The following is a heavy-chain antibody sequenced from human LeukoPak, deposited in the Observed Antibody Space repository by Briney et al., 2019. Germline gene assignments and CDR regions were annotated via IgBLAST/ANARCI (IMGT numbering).Heavy chain of an antibody. Sequence: ASVKVSCKASGYTFTSYYMHWVRQAPGQGLEWMGIINPSGGSTSYAQKFQGRVTMTRDTSTSTVYMELSSLRSEDTAVYYCARAPETPGRYSYGDNWFDPWGQGTLVTVSS. CDR3: ARAPETPGRYSYGDNWFDP. D-gene: IGHD5-18*01. CDR2: INPSGGST. CDR1: GYTFTSYY. J-gene: IGHJ5*02. V-gene: IGHV1-46*01.